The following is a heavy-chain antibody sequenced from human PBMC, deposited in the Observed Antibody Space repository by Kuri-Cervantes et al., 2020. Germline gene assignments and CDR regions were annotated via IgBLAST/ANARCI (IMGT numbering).Heavy chain of an antibody. CDR2: IWYDGSNK. CDR3: ATRILRKYYGEDY. V-gene: IGHV3-33*01. CDR1: GFTFSSYG. D-gene: IGHD3-3*01. Sequence: LSLTCAASGFTFSSYGMHWVRQAPGKGLEWVAVIWYDGSNKYYADSVKGRLTISRDNSKNTLYLQMNSLRAEDTAVYYCATRILRKYYGEDYWGQGTLVTVSS. J-gene: IGHJ4*02.